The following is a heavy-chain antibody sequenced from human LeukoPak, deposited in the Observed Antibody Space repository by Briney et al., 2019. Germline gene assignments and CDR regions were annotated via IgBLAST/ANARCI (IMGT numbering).Heavy chain of an antibody. CDR2: IRYDGSNK. J-gene: IGHJ3*02. Sequence: PGGSLRLSCAASGFTFSSYGMHWVRQAPGKGLEWVAFIRYDGSNKYYADSVKGRFTISRDNSKNTLYLQMNSLRAEDTALYYCAKDMGAQWELLGQPPSSAFDIWGQGTMVTVS. CDR1: GFTFSSYG. V-gene: IGHV3-30*02. D-gene: IGHD1-26*01. CDR3: AKDMGAQWELLGQPPSSAFDI.